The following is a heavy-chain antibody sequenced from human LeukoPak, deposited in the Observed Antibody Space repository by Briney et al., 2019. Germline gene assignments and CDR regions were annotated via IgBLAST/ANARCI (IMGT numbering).Heavy chain of an antibody. D-gene: IGHD6-6*01. Sequence: SVKVSCKASGGTFSSYAISWVRQAPGQGFEWMGRIIPILGIANYAQKFQGRVTITADKSTSTAYMELSSLRSEDTAVYYCAREFSSFASDYWGQGTLVTVSS. J-gene: IGHJ4*02. CDR2: IIPILGIA. CDR3: AREFSSFASDY. V-gene: IGHV1-69*04. CDR1: GGTFSSYA.